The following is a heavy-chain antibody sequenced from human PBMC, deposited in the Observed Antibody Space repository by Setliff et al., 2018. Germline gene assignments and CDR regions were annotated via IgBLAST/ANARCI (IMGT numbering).Heavy chain of an antibody. Sequence: PSETLSLTCIVSADSMNNNFWTWIRRPPGKGLEWIGYIYTSGSTYYSPSLKSRVTISVDTSKNQFSLRLSSVTAADTAVYYCARAAKYDSSGYYGFWFDPWGQGNLVTVSS. V-gene: IGHV4-59*01. D-gene: IGHD3-22*01. CDR2: IYTSGST. CDR1: ADSMNNNF. J-gene: IGHJ5*02. CDR3: ARAAKYDSSGYYGFWFDP.